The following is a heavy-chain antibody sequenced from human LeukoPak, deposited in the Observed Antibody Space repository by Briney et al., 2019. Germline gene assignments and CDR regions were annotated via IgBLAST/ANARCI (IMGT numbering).Heavy chain of an antibody. D-gene: IGHD5-18*01. CDR3: ARRNGYPFFDS. CDR1: GGPVSSSRYY. Sequence: SETLSLTCTVSGGPVSSSRYYWGWIRPPPGQGLEWIGSIYYSGSTYNNPSLKSRVTISMDTSKNQFSLKVSSVTAADTAVYYCARRNGYPFFDSWGQGTLVTVSS. V-gene: IGHV4-39*01. CDR2: IYYSGST. J-gene: IGHJ4*02.